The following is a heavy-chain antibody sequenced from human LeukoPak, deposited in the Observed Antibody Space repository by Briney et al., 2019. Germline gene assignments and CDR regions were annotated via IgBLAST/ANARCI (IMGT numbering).Heavy chain of an antibody. J-gene: IGHJ4*02. CDR1: GYTLTELS. CDR2: FDPEDGET. D-gene: IGHD3-3*01. V-gene: IGHV1-24*01. CDR3: ATRLGYGSGQEEEIFDY. Sequence: ASVKVSCKVSGYTLTELSMHWVRQAPGKGLEWMGGFDPEDGETIYAQKFQGRVTMTEDTSTDTAYMELSSLRSEDTAVYYCATRLGYGSGQEEEIFDYWGQGTLVTVSS.